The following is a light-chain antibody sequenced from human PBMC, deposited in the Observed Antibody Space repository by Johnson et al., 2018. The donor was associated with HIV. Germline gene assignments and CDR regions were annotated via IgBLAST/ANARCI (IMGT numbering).Light chain of an antibody. J-gene: IGLJ1*01. CDR1: SSNIGNNY. Sequence: QSVLTQPPSVSAAPGQKVTISCSGSSSNIGNNYVSWYQQLPGTAPKLLIYENSKRPSGIPDRFSGSTYGTSATLVITGLQTGDEADYYCGTWDSSLSAYVFGTGTKVTVL. V-gene: IGLV1-51*02. CDR2: ENS. CDR3: GTWDSSLSAYV.